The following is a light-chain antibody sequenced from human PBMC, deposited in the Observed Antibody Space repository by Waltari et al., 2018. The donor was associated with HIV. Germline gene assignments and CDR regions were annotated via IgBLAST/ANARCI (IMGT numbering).Light chain of an antibody. CDR1: SSDVGSYNR. CDR3: SSYTSSNLV. CDR2: EVS. J-gene: IGLJ2*01. Sequence: QSALTQPPSVSGSPGQSVTISCTGSSSDVGSYNRVSWYQQPPGTAPKLMIYEVSNRPSGVPDRFSGSKSGNTASLIISGLQAEDEADHYCSSYTSSNLVFGGGTKLTVL. V-gene: IGLV2-18*02.